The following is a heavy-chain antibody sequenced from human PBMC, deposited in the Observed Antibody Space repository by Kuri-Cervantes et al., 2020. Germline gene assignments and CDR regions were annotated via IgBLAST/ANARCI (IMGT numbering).Heavy chain of an antibody. J-gene: IGHJ3*02. Sequence: LSLTCAASGFTFDDYAMHWVRQAPGKGLEWVSGISWNSGSIGYADSVKGRFTISRDNAKNSLYLQMNSLRAEDTALYYCGKDNGYSSGWYGAFDTWGLGTMVTVSS. V-gene: IGHV3-9*01. CDR2: ISWNSGSI. CDR1: GFTFDDYA. D-gene: IGHD6-19*01. CDR3: GKDNGYSSGWYGAFDT.